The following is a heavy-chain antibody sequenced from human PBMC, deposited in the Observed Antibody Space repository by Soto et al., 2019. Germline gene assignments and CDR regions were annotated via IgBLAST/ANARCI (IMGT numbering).Heavy chain of an antibody. V-gene: IGHV3-23*01. CDR3: AKHPYVRGMGYFDY. CDR1: GFTFSSYA. CDR2: ISGSGGST. Sequence: EVQLLESGGGLVQPGGSLRLSCAASGFTFSSYAMSWVRQAPGKGLEWVSAISGSGGSTYYADSVKGRFTISSDNSKNTLYLQMTSLRAEDTAVYYCAKHPYVRGMGYFDYWGQGTLVTVSS. D-gene: IGHD3-10*02. J-gene: IGHJ4*02.